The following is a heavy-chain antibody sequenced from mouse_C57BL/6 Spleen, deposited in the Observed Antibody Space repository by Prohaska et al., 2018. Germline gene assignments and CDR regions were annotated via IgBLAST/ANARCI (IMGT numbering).Heavy chain of an antibody. CDR2: INPNNGGT. CDR3: AKGGYYGSSYYYAMDY. D-gene: IGHD1-1*01. J-gene: IGHJ4*01. Sequence: HGKSLEWIGDINPNNGGTSYNQKFKGKATLTVDKSSSTAYMELRSLTSEDSAVYYCAKGGYYGSSYYYAMDYWGQGTSVTVSS. V-gene: IGHV1-26*01.